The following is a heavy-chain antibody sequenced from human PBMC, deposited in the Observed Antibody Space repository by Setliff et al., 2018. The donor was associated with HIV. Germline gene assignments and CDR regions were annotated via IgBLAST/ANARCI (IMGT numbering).Heavy chain of an antibody. CDR2: VYFLGNR. Sequence: SETLSLTCTVSGASILSSGGYFWGWIRQSPGRGLEWLGTVYFLGNRYLNPSLKNRVSIYVDPSKNQFSLRLTSVNAADTAVYYCARHYYDSGSPFDSWGQGTVVTVSS. J-gene: IGHJ4*02. D-gene: IGHD3-10*01. CDR3: ARHYYDSGSPFDS. CDR1: GASILSSGGYF. V-gene: IGHV4-39*01.